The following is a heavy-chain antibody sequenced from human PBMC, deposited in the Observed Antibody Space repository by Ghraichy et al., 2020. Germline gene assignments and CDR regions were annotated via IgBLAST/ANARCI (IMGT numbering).Heavy chain of an antibody. CDR2: ISSSSSTI. J-gene: IGHJ4*02. CDR3: ARVYSSGYSIDY. V-gene: IGHV3-48*02. CDR1: GFTFSSYS. Sequence: GESLNISCAASGFTFSSYSIDWVRQAPGKGLECISYISSSSSTIYYADSVKGRFTISRDNAKTSVYLQMNSLRDEDTAVYYCARVYSSGYSIDYWGQGTLFTVSS. D-gene: IGHD3-22*01.